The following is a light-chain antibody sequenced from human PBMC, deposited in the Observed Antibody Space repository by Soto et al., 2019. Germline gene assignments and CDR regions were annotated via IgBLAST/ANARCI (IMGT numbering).Light chain of an antibody. CDR3: QHYETYPLS. J-gene: IGKJ4*01. V-gene: IGKV1-39*01. CDR2: AAS. CDR1: ETIASY. Sequence: DIQMTQSPSSLSASVGDRVTITCRASETIASYVNWYQQRPGKAPKLLIYAASTLQSGVPSRFGGSGSGTDFTLTITSLQPDDFATYYCQHYETYPLSFGGGTKVDIK.